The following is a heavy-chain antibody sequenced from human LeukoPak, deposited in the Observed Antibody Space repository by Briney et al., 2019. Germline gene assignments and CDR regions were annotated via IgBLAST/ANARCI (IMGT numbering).Heavy chain of an antibody. D-gene: IGHD3-9*01. CDR1: GYSISGGYY. CDR2: IYHGGST. J-gene: IGHJ3*02. Sequence: PSQTLSLTCTVSGYSISGGYYWGWIRQPPGKGLEWIGTIYHGGSTYYNPSLESRVTISLDTSKNHFSLNLTSVTAADTAMYYCARVAERTWLPYDAAFDIWGLGTMVTVSS. V-gene: IGHV4-38-2*02. CDR3: ARVAERTWLPYDAAFDI.